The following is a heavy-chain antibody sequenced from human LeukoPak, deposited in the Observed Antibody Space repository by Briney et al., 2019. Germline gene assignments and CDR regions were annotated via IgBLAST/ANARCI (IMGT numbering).Heavy chain of an antibody. J-gene: IGHJ4*02. CDR1: GYTFGSDD. Sequence: ASVKVSCKASGYTFGSDDINWVRQAPGQGLEWMGWINPNSGGTNYAQKFQGRVTMTRDTSISTAYMELSRLRSDDTAVYYCARAGRHYLDSSGTPFDHWGQGTLVIVPS. CDR3: ARAGRHYLDSSGTPFDH. V-gene: IGHV1-2*02. D-gene: IGHD3-22*01. CDR2: INPNSGGT.